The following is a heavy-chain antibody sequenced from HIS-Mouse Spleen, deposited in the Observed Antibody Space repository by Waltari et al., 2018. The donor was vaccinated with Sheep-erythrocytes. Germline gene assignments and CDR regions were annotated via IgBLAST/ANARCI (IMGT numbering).Heavy chain of an antibody. J-gene: IGHJ4*02. CDR1: GFTFSSYS. V-gene: IGHV3-21*01. D-gene: IGHD1-26*01. Sequence: EVQLVESGGGLVKPGGSLRLSCAASGFTFSSYSMNWVRQAPGKGVEWVSSMSSSSSYIYYADSVKGRFTISRDNAKNSLYLQMNSLRAEDTAVYYCARVASGATFDYWGQGTLVTVSS. CDR2: MSSSSSYI. CDR3: ARVASGATFDY.